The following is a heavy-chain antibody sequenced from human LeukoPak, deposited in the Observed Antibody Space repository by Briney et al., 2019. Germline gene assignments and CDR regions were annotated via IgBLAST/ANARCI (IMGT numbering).Heavy chain of an antibody. V-gene: IGHV1-2*02. J-gene: IGHJ5*02. CDR2: INPDSGVT. CDR3: AREPTRAAAGWFDP. CDR1: GYTFTGYF. D-gene: IGHD6-13*01. Sequence: ASVKVSCKTSGYTFTGYFMHWVRQAPGQGLEWLGWINPDSGVTKYAQKFQGRVTMTRDTSINTAYMELSRLRSDDTAVYYCAREPTRAAAGWFDPWGQGTLVTVSS.